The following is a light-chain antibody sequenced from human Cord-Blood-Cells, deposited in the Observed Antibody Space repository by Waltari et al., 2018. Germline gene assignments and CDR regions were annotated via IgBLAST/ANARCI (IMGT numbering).Light chain of an antibody. J-gene: IGLJ1*01. V-gene: IGLV2-11*01. CDR1: SSDVGGYNY. CDR3: CSYAGSYV. CDR2: DGS. Sequence: QSALTQPRSVSGSPGQSVTISCTGTSSDVGGYNYVSWYQQHPGKAPKLMIYDGSKRPSGVPDRCSGSKSGNTASLTISGLQAEDEADYYCCSYAGSYVFGTGTKVTVL.